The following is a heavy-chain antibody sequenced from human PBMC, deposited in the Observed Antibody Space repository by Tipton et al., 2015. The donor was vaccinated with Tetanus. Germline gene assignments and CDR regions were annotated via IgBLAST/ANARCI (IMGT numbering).Heavy chain of an antibody. V-gene: IGHV3-23*01. Sequence: SLRLSCAASGFTFSSYGMSWVRQAPAKGLEWVSGISGSGDSTYYADSVKGRFTISRDNSKLYLQMNSLRAEDRAVYYCAKSRASSLYLGAFEIWGQWTMVTVSS. CDR1: GFTFSSYG. D-gene: IGHD2/OR15-2a*01. J-gene: IGHJ3*02. CDR2: ISGSGDST. CDR3: AKSRASSLYLGAFEI.